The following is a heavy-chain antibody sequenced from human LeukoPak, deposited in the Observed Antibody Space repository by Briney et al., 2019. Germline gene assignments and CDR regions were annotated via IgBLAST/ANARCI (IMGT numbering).Heavy chain of an antibody. CDR2: VNPDGSSI. J-gene: IGHJ5*02. V-gene: IGHV3-74*01. D-gene: IGHD5-24*01. CDR3: ATAGNYRFDN. CDR1: GFTFGTYW. Sequence: GGSLRLSCTASGFTFGTYWMLWVRQTPGKGLAWVSRVNPDGSSINYADSVKGRFTISRDNAKSTLYLQMKSVTAEDTAVYYCATAGNYRFDNWGQGILVTVSS.